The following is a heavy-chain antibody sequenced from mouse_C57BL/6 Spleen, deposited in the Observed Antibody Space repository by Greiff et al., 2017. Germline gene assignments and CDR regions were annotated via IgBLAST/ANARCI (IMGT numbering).Heavy chain of an antibody. CDR3: ARETTVGYFDV. D-gene: IGHD1-1*01. CDR1: GYAFSSYW. V-gene: IGHV1-80*01. J-gene: IGHJ1*03. Sequence: VQLQESGAELVKPGASVKISCKASGYAFSSYWMNWVKQRTGKGLEWIGQIYPGDGDTNYNGKFKGKATLTADKASSTAYMQLSSLTSEDSAVYVGARETTVGYFDVWGTGTTVTVSS. CDR2: IYPGDGDT.